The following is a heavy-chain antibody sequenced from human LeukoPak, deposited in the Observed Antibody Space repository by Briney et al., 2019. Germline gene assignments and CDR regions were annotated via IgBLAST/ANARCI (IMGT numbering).Heavy chain of an antibody. CDR3: TRWWKTGTFYGIDV. D-gene: IGHD1-7*01. CDR2: IRSKAYGGTT. CDR1: GFTFGDYA. J-gene: IGHJ6*02. Sequence: PGGSLRLSCTASGFTFGDYAMSWVRQAPGKGLEWVGFIRSKAYGGTTEYAASVKGRFTISRDDSKSIAYLQMNSLKTEDTAVYYCTRWWKTGTFYGIDVWGQGTTVTVSS. V-gene: IGHV3-49*04.